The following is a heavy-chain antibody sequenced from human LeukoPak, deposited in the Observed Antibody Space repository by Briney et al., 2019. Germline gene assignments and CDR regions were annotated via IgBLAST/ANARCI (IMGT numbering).Heavy chain of an antibody. CDR1: GYSFTSYW. CDR3: ARRAGPYSSGYGSFDY. V-gene: IGHV5-51*01. CDR2: IYPGDSDT. J-gene: IGHJ4*02. D-gene: IGHD3-22*01. Sequence: GESLKISCKDSGYSFTSYWIGWVRQMPGKGLEWMGIIYPGDSDTRYIPSFQGQVTISADKSISTAYLQWSSLKASDTAMYYCARRAGPYSSGYGSFDYWGQGTLVTVSS.